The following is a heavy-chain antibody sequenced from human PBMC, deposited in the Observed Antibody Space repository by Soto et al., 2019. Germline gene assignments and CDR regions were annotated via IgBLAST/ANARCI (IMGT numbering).Heavy chain of an antibody. Sequence: AGSLRLSCAASGFTLSAYDMHWVRQAEGKGLEWVSALGAADDPYYLVSVKGRFTISRENAKNSLYLQMNNLRAGDTAVYYCARAYSGRLPRRADYYYAMDVWGQGTTVTVSS. CDR1: GFTLSAYD. D-gene: IGHD2-15*01. J-gene: IGHJ6*02. V-gene: IGHV3-13*05. CDR3: ARAYSGRLPRRADYYYAMDV. CDR2: LGAADDP.